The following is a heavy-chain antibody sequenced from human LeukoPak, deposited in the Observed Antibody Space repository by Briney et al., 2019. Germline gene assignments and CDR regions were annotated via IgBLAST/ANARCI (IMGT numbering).Heavy chain of an antibody. D-gene: IGHD1-14*01. CDR3: ARDRPVLTYYYYGMDV. CDR1: GGSVSSGSYY. CDR2: IYYSGST. Sequence: ASETLSLTCTVSGGSVSSGSYYWSWIRQPPGKGLEWIGYIYYSGSTNYNPSLKSRVTISVDTSKNQFSLKLSSVTAADTAVYYCARDRPVLTYYYYGMDVWGQGTTVTVSS. V-gene: IGHV4-61*01. J-gene: IGHJ6*02.